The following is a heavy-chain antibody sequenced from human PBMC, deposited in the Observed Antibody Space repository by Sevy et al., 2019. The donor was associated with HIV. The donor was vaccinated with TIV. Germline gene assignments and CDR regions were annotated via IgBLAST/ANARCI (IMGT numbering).Heavy chain of an antibody. V-gene: IGHV3-20*04. CDR2: INWNGGST. D-gene: IGHD3-10*01. CDR3: ARDSTMVRGANDY. J-gene: IGHJ4*02. CDR1: GFTFDDYG. Sequence: GRSLRLSCAASGFTFDDYGMSWVRQAPGKGLEWVSGINWNGGSTGYADSVKGRFTMSRDNAKNSLYLQMNSLRAEDTALYYCARDSTMVRGANDYWGQGTLVTVSS.